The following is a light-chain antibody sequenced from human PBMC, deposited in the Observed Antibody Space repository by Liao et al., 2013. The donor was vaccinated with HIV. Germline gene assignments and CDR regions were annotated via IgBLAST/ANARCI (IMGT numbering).Light chain of an antibody. CDR1: NIGSKS. J-gene: IGLJ3*02. CDR3: QVWESSTDWV. CDR2: YDS. V-gene: IGLV3-21*01. Sequence: SYELTQPPSVSVAPGKTARITCGGNNIGSKSVHWYQQKPGQAPVLVIYYDSDRPSGIPERFSGSNSGNTATLTISRVEAGDEADYYCQVWESSTDWVFGGGTSLTVL.